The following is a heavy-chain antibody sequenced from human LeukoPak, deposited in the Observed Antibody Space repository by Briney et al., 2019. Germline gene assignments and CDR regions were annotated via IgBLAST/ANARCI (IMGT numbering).Heavy chain of an antibody. D-gene: IGHD2/OR15-2a*01. V-gene: IGHV3-23*01. J-gene: IGHJ4*02. CDR1: GFTFSNYA. Sequence: PGGSLRLSCAASGFTFSNYAMSWVRQAPGKGLEWVSAISGSGGDAYYADSVKGRITISRDNSKNTLYLQMSSLRAEDTAVYYCTKVTSGYYYIYWGQGTLVTVSS. CDR3: TKVTSGYYYIY. CDR2: ISGSGGDA.